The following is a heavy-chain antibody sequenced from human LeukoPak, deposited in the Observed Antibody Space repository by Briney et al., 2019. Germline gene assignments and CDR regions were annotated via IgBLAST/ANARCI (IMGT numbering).Heavy chain of an antibody. CDR1: GGSISSSSYY. CDR2: IYYSGST. Sequence: PSETLSLTCTVSGGSISSSSYYWGWIRQPPGMGLEWIGSIYYSGSTYYNPSLKSRVTISVDTSKNQFSLKLSSVTAADTAVYYCARQSGIQLGYWGQGTLVTVSS. V-gene: IGHV4-39*01. D-gene: IGHD5-18*01. J-gene: IGHJ4*02. CDR3: ARQSGIQLGY.